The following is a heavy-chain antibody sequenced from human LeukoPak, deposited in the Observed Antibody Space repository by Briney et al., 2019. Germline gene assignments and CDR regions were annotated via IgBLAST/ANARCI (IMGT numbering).Heavy chain of an antibody. CDR1: GGSISSYY. Sequence: SETLSLTCTVSGGSISSYYWSWLRQPPGKGLEWIGYIYYSGSTNYNPSLKSRVTISVDTSKNQFSLKLSSVTAADTAVYYCARLVGNWFDPWGQGTLVTVSS. D-gene: IGHD2-2*01. V-gene: IGHV4-59*08. J-gene: IGHJ5*02. CDR2: IYYSGST. CDR3: ARLVGNWFDP.